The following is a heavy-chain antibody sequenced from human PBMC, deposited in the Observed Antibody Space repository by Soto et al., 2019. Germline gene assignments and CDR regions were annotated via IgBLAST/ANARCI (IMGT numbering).Heavy chain of an antibody. CDR3: ARRGGGEYSSSSAYYYYYYGMDV. CDR2: IYPGDSDT. CDR1: GYSFTSYW. D-gene: IGHD6-6*01. V-gene: IGHV5-51*01. J-gene: IGHJ6*02. Sequence: PGESLKISCKVSGYSFTSYWIGGVRQMPGKGLEWMGIIYPGDSDTRYSPSFQGQVTISADKSISTAHLQWSSLKASDTAMYYCARRGGGEYSSSSAYYYYYYGMDVWGQGTTVTVSS.